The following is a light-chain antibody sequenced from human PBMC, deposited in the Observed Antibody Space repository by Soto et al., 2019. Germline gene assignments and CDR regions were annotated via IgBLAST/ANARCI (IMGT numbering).Light chain of an antibody. CDR1: QSISNW. CDR2: KAS. CDR3: QQYNRT. J-gene: IGKJ1*01. V-gene: IGKV1-5*03. Sequence: DIQMTQSPSTVSASVGDRVTITCRASQSISNWLAWYQQKPGKAPNLLIYKASSLEGGVPSRFSGSGSGAEFTLTISSLQPDEFATYYCQQYNRTFGPGTTVEIK.